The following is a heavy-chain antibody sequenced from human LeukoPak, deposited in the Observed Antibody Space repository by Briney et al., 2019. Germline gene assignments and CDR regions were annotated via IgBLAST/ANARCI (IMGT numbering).Heavy chain of an antibody. CDR1: GGSISSSSYY. J-gene: IGHJ4*02. V-gene: IGHV4-39*07. Sequence: SQTLSLTCTVSGGSISSSSYYWGWTRQPPGKGLEWIGNIYYSGSTYYNPSLKSRVTISVDTSKNQFSLNLSSVTAADTAVYYCARDRIVVVTATTDFWGQGTLVTVSS. D-gene: IGHD2-21*02. CDR3: ARDRIVVVTATTDF. CDR2: IYYSGST.